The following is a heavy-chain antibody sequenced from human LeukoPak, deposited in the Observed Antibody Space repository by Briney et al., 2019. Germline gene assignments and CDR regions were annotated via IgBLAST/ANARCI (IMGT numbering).Heavy chain of an antibody. Sequence: GGSLRPSCAASGFTFSGSWMTWIRQAPGKVLEWVANIKGDGSDKYYVDSVKGRFTISRDNAKDSLYLQLNSLRAEDTALYYCARGRYTGGWYPDYFDYWGQGALVTVSS. D-gene: IGHD6-19*01. CDR2: IKGDGSDK. J-gene: IGHJ4*02. V-gene: IGHV3-7*01. CDR1: GFTFSGSW. CDR3: ARGRYTGGWYPDYFDY.